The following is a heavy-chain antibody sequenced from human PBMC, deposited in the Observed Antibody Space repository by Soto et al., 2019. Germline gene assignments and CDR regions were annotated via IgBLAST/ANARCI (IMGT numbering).Heavy chain of an antibody. CDR1: GFSLSTSGVG. Sequence: QITLKESGPTLVIPTQTLTLTCAFSGFSLSTSGVGVSWIRQPPGQALEWLAVIYWDDRQHYSPSLRSRLTLTKDTSKNQVVLTMTTRDPMDTGNYDWEHKGPEDWPIDYWGKGALVTVPS. J-gene: IGHJ4*02. CDR3: EHKGPEDWPIDY. CDR2: IYWDDRQ. V-gene: IGHV2-5*02. D-gene: IGHD3-9*01.